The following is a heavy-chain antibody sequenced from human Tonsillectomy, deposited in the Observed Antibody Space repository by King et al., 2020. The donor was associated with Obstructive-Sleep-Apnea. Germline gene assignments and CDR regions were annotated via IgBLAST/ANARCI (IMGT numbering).Heavy chain of an antibody. V-gene: IGHV4-39*07. CDR3: ARGSAAPPYWFDP. CDR2: IYYTGGT. Sequence: MQLQESGPGLVKPSETLSLTCTVSGGSISSSSYYWGWIRQPPGKGLEWIGSIYYTGGTYYHPSLKSRVTIPVDTSNNQFSLRLSSVTAADTAVYCCARGSAAPPYWFDPWGQGTLVTVSS. CDR1: GGSISSSSYY. J-gene: IGHJ5*02. D-gene: IGHD6-6*01.